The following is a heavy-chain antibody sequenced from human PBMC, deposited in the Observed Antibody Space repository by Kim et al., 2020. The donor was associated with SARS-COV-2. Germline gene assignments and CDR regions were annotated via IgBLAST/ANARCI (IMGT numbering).Heavy chain of an antibody. V-gene: IGHV7-4-1*02. CDR3: AREGRGYSSSWYVFDH. Sequence: GFTGRFVFSLDTSVSTAYLQISSLKAEDTAVYYCAREGRGYSSSWYVFDHWGQGTLVTVSS. J-gene: IGHJ5*02. D-gene: IGHD6-13*01.